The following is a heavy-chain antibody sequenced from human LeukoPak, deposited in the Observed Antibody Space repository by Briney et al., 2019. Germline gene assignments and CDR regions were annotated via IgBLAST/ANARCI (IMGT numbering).Heavy chain of an antibody. CDR1: VYTFTGYY. CDR3: ARQYYGSGSYYHRYYFDY. V-gene: IGHV1-2*02. Sequence: GASVQVSCMASVYTFTGYYMHWVRQAPGQGLEWMGWINPNSGGTNYAQKFQGRVTMTRDTSISTAYMELSRLRSDDTAVYYCARQYYGSGSYYHRYYFDYWGQGTLVTVSS. J-gene: IGHJ4*02. D-gene: IGHD3-10*01. CDR2: INPNSGGT.